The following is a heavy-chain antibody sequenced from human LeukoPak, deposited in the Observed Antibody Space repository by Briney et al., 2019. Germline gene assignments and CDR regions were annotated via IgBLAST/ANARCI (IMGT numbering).Heavy chain of an antibody. V-gene: IGHV3-7*04. CDR2: IHPEGNEK. CDR3: ARGDDFSGDH. D-gene: IGHD1-1*01. Sequence: GGSLRLSCAVSGFTFSNFWMSWVRQAPGRGLEWVANIHPEGNEKYNGESVKGRFTISRDNTKDLLFLQMNGLRVEDTAVYYCARGDDFSGDHWGQGTLVTVSS. CDR1: GFTFSNFW. J-gene: IGHJ4*02.